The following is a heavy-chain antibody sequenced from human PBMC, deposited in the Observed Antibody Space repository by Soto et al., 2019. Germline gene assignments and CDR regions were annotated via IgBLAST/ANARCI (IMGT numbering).Heavy chain of an antibody. Sequence: ASVKVSCKASGGTFSSYTISWVRQAPGQGLEWMGRIIPILGIANYAQKFQGRVTITADKSTSTAYMELSSLRSEDTAVYYCASVATGATGIKNAFDIWGQGTMVTV. D-gene: IGHD1-1*01. J-gene: IGHJ3*02. CDR3: ASVATGATGIKNAFDI. CDR2: IIPILGIA. V-gene: IGHV1-69*02. CDR1: GGTFSSYT.